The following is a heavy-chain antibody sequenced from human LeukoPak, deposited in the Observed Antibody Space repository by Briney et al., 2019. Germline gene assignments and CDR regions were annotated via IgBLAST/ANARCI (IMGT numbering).Heavy chain of an antibody. CDR2: ISGSGDSV. CDR3: ARDFWATDYYYGMDV. J-gene: IGHJ6*02. D-gene: IGHD3-3*01. V-gene: IGHV3-23*01. CDR1: GFTFRNYA. Sequence: GGSLRLSCAASGFTFRNYAMARVRQAPGKGLECVSAISGSGDSVRHADSVKGRFTISRDNSKNTLYPQMDNLRAEDTALYYCARDFWATDYYYGMDVWGQGTTVTVS.